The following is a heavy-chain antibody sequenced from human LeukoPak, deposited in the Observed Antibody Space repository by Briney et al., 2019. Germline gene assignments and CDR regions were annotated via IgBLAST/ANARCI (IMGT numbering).Heavy chain of an antibody. CDR3: ARGLNYYDSSNFDY. Sequence: GSLRLSCAASGFTFSDYYMSWIRQPPGKGLEWIGEINHSGSTNYNPSLKSRVTISVDTSKNQFSLKLSSVTAADTAVYYCARGLNYYDSSNFDYWGQGTLVTVSS. V-gene: IGHV4-34*01. J-gene: IGHJ4*02. CDR1: GFTFSDYY. CDR2: INHSGST. D-gene: IGHD3-22*01.